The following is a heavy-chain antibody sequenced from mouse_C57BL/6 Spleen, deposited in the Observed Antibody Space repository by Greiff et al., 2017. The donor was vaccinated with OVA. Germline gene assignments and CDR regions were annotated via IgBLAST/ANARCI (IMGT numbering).Heavy chain of an antibody. V-gene: IGHV1-52*01. CDR1: GYTFTSYW. D-gene: IGHD2-4*01. CDR3: ARCYYEGYAMDY. Sequence: VQLQQPGAELVRPGSSVKLSCKASGYTFTSYWMHWVKQRPIQGLEWIGNIDPSDSETHYNQKFKDKATLTVDKSSSTAYMQLSSLTSEDSAVYYCARCYYEGYAMDYWGQGTSVTVSS. J-gene: IGHJ4*01. CDR2: IDPSDSET.